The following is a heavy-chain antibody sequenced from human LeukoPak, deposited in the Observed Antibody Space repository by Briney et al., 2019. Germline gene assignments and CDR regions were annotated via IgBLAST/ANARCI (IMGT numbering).Heavy chain of an antibody. CDR3: ARGEGTLAGRRWPYSFYYYVDV. CDR1: GGSFSDYY. V-gene: IGHV4-34*01. Sequence: PSETLSLTCVVYGGSFSDYYWTWVRQPPGKGLEWIGEINHSGATKYNPSFKSRVTISIDTSNNQFFLKLNSVAAADTAVYYCARGEGTLAGRRWPYSFYYYVDVWGKGTTVTVSS. CDR2: INHSGAT. D-gene: IGHD6-19*01. J-gene: IGHJ6*03.